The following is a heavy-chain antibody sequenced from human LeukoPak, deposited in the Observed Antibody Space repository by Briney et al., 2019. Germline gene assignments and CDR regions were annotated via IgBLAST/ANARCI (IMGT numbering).Heavy chain of an antibody. V-gene: IGHV3-49*04. J-gene: IGHJ4*02. D-gene: IGHD4-17*01. CDR1: GFTFGDYA. CDR3: TRDSPYYGDYTY. CDR2: ITSKAYGGTT. Sequence: RAGGCLRLSCTASGFTFGDYAMSWVRQAPGKGLEWVGFITSKAYGGTTEYAASVKGRFTISRDDSKSIAYLQMNSLKTEDTAVYYCTRDSPYYGDYTYWGQGTLVTVSS.